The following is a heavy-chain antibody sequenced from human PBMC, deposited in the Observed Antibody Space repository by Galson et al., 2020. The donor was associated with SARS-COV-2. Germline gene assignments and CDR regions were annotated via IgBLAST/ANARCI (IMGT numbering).Heavy chain of an antibody. D-gene: IGHD3-16*01. J-gene: IGHJ4*02. CDR3: ATRATWGYFDY. V-gene: IGHV3-11*01. Sequence: GASLKISCAASGFTFTDYYMSWIRQAPGKGLEWVSHISPSGSTLYYADSVKGRFTISRDNANNSLYLQMNSLRAEDTAVYYCATRATWGYFDYWGQGTLVTVSS. CDR1: GFTFTDYY. CDR2: ISPSGSTL.